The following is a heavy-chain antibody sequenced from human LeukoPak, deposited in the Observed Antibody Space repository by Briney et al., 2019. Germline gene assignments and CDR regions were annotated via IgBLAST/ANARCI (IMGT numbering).Heavy chain of an antibody. CDR3: ARQGQSCFDY. CDR2: ISSSSSYI. J-gene: IGHJ4*02. V-gene: IGHV3-21*04. CDR1: GFTFSSYS. Sequence: GGSLRLSCAASGFTFSSYSMNWVRQAPGKGLEWVSSISSSSSYIDYADSVKGRFTISRDNAKNSLFLQMNNLRVEDTAIYYCARQGQSCFDYWGQGIMVTVSS.